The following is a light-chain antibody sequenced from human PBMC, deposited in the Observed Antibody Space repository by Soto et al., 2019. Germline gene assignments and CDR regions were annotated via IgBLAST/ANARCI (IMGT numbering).Light chain of an antibody. V-gene: IGKV1-6*01. J-gene: IGKJ4*01. CDR2: ASS. CDR1: QGIKND. Sequence: AIQMTQSPSSLSASVGGRVTITCRASQGIKNDLGWYQQKPGKAPNLLIYASSTLQSGVPSRFSGSGSGTDFTLTISSLQPEDFATYFCQQDYSYPLTFGGGTKVELK. CDR3: QQDYSYPLT.